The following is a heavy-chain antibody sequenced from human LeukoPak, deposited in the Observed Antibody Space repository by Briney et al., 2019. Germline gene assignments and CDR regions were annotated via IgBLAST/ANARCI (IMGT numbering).Heavy chain of an antibody. Sequence: QPGGSLRLSCAASGFTFSSYWMRWVRQAPGKGLEWVATINQNGGVKYYVDSVKGRFTISSDNAKTSLFLQMNSLRIDDTGMYHCTRTVNSASDFWGPGTLVTVSS. CDR2: INQNGGVK. D-gene: IGHD4-23*01. V-gene: IGHV3-7*03. J-gene: IGHJ4*02. CDR1: GFTFSSYW. CDR3: TRTVNSASDF.